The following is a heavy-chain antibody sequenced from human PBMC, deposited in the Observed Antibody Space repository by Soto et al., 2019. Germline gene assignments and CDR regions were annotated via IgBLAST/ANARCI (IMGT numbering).Heavy chain of an antibody. CDR1: GYTFTSSG. D-gene: IGHD3-22*01. CDR2: ISAYNGNT. V-gene: IGHV1-18*01. J-gene: IGHJ3*02. Sequence: VKVSCKASGYTFTSSGISWVRQAPGQGLEWMGWISAYNGNTNYAQKLQGRVTMTTDTSTSTAYMELRSLRSDDTAVYYCARDRITMIVVAPRAFDIWGQGTMVTVSS. CDR3: ARDRITMIVVAPRAFDI.